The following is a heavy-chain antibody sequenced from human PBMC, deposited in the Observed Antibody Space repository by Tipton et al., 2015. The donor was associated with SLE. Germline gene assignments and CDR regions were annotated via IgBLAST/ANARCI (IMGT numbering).Heavy chain of an antibody. CDR3: ARVLYDFLSGYYCYFDL. CDR1: GYSISSGYY. CDR2: IYHSGST. V-gene: IGHV4-38-2*02. D-gene: IGHD3-3*01. Sequence: TLSLTCTVSGYSISSGYYWGWIRQPPGKGLEWIGNIYHSGSTYYNPSLKSRVTISVDTSKNQFSLKLSSVTAADTAVYYCARVLYDFLSGYYCYFDLWGRGTLVTVSS. J-gene: IGHJ2*01.